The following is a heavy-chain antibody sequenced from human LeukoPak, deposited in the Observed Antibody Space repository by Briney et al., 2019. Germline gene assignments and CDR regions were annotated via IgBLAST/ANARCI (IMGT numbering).Heavy chain of an antibody. CDR3: ATESRYTDSRGLHVNFTQNQDA. Sequence: ASVKVPCKDSGFTLTELSLQGVGQAPEKGLEWMGGFDPQDGQTIYAQKFQDRVTMTEDTSTDTAYMELSSLRSEDTAVYYCATESRYTDSRGLHVNFTQNQDACGKRTPVTVSS. CDR1: GFTLTELS. J-gene: IGHJ6*04. D-gene: IGHD3-22*01. CDR2: FDPQDGQT. V-gene: IGHV1-24*01.